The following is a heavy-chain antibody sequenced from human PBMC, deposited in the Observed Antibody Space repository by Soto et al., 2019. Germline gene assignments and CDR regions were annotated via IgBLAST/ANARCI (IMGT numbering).Heavy chain of an antibody. J-gene: IGHJ6*02. V-gene: IGHV1-46*03. CDR2: INPNDGST. CDR3: ARDLPTMLTLSPTYYGMDV. D-gene: IGHD5-12*01. Sequence: QVQLMQSGAEVRKPGASVRLSCKASGYTFTNCYLHWVRQAPGQGLEWMGIINPNDGSTTYPQKLQGRATMTRDTSTSTVYMEMGSLRSEDTAVYFCARDLPTMLTLSPTYYGMDVWGQGTTVTVSS. CDR1: GYTFTNCY.